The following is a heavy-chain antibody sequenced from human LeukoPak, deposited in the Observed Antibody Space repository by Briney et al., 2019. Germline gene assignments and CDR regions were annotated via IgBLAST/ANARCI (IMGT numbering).Heavy chain of an antibody. CDR1: GYTFSDYY. CDR2: MNPNSGNT. Sequence: ASVKVSCKTSGYTFSDYYIHWVRQAPGQGLEWMGWMNPNSGNTGYAQKFQGRVTMTRNTSISTAYMELSSLRSEDTAVYYCARAKSDWFDPWGQGTLVTVSS. J-gene: IGHJ5*02. V-gene: IGHV1-8*02. CDR3: ARAKSDWFDP.